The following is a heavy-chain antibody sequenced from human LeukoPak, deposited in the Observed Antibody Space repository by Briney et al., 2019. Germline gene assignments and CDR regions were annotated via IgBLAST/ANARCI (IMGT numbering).Heavy chain of an antibody. D-gene: IGHD6-19*01. CDR3: ATSFGMAGTPNFDY. V-gene: IGHV1-24*01. J-gene: IGHJ4*02. Sequence: ASVKVSCKVSGYTLTELSMHWVRQAPGKGREWMGGFDPEDGETIYAQKFQGRVTMTEDTSTDTAYMELSSLRSEDTAVYYCATSFGMAGTPNFDYWGQGTLVTVSS. CDR1: GYTLTELS. CDR2: FDPEDGET.